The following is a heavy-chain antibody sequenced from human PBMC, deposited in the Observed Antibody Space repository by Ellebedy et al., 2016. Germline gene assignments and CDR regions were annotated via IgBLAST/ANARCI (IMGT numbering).Heavy chain of an antibody. D-gene: IGHD2-2*01. CDR2: ISAHNGDT. CDR1: GYIFSNFG. V-gene: IGHV1-18*01. Sequence: ASVKVSXXASGYIFSNFGINWVRQAPGKGLEWLGWISAHNGDTNYAQTVQGRVTMTTDSSTNTAHMELRSLRSDDTAIYYCAKIGSSKWNYYYYGMEDWGQGTTVTVSS. CDR3: AKIGSSKWNYYYYGMED. J-gene: IGHJ6*02.